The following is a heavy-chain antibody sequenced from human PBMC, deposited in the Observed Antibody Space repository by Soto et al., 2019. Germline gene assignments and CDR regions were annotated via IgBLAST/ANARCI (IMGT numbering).Heavy chain of an antibody. D-gene: IGHD4-17*01. J-gene: IGHJ6*03. CDR1: GDTFSNHT. V-gene: IGHV1-69*02. CDR2: IIPILGVA. Sequence: QVQLVQSGAEVKKPGSSVKDSCKASGDTFSNHTISWVRQAPGQGLESMGRIIPILGVANYAQNFQGRVTVNADKSTSTAYMEVSSLRSADTAVYYCAGVAEMGTVTKGCYSYMDVWGKGTTVTVSS. CDR3: AGVAEMGTVTKGCYSYMDV.